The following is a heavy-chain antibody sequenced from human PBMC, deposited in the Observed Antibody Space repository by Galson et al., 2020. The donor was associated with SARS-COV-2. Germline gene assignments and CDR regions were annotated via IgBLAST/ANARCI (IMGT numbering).Heavy chain of an antibody. V-gene: IGHV4-31*03. CDR2: IYYSGST. D-gene: IGHD2-15*01. Sequence: SQTLSLTCTVSGGSIRRDGYYRSWIRKHPGKGKEWIRYIYYSGSTYYNTSLKRRVTISVATSKNHLSLKLSSVTAADTAVYYCARVRVYCSGGSCYTNWFDPWGQGTLVTVSS. J-gene: IGHJ5*02. CDR1: GGSIRRDGYY. CDR3: ARVRVYCSGGSCYTNWFDP.